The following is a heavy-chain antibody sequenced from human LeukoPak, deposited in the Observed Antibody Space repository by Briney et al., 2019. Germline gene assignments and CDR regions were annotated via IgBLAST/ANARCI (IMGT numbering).Heavy chain of an antibody. CDR1: GGSFSGYY. J-gene: IGHJ4*02. CDR3: ASISSGWPYYFDY. CDR2: IYTSGST. D-gene: IGHD6-19*01. Sequence: PSETLSLTCAVYGGSFSGYYWSWIRQPAGKGLEWIGRIYTSGSTNYNPSLKSRVTMSVDTSKNQFSLKLSSVTAADTAVYYCASISSGWPYYFDYWGQGTLVTVSS. V-gene: IGHV4-59*10.